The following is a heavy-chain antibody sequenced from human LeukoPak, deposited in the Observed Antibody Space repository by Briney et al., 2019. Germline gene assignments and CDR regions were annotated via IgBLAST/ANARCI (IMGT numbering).Heavy chain of an antibody. CDR3: TRGAGWLIDY. V-gene: IGHV4-59*13. J-gene: IGHJ4*02. Sequence: PSETLSLTCTVSGGSIGSYYWSWIRQPPGKGLEWIGYIYYSGSTDYNPSLKSRVTISADTSKNQFSLKLNSLTTADTAVYYCTRGAGWLIDYWGQGILVTVSS. D-gene: IGHD3-16*01. CDR2: IYYSGST. CDR1: GGSIGSYY.